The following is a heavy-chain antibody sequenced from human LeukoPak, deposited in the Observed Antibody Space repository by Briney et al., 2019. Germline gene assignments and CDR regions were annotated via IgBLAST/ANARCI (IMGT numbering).Heavy chain of an antibody. V-gene: IGHV3-30*18. Sequence: GGSLRLSCAASGFTFSSYGMHWVRQAPGKGLEWVAVISYDGSNKYYADSVKGRFTISRDNSKNTLYLQMNSLRAEDTAVYYCAKASTSSGYYYVRVDNWGQGTLDTVSS. CDR2: ISYDGSNK. J-gene: IGHJ4*02. CDR1: GFTFSSYG. CDR3: AKASTSSGYYYVRVDN. D-gene: IGHD3-22*01.